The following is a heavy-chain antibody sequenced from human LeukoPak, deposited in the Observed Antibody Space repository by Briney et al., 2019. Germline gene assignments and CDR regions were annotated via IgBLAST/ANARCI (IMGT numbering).Heavy chain of an antibody. CDR3: ARPYGIGWSGLEH. Sequence: PGGSLRLSCAASGFTFSNYWMTWVRQAPGKGLEWVANIKPDGSAQYYADSVRGRFTISRDSAKNSVFPQMNSLRAEDTAVYHCARPYGIGWSGLEHWGRGTLVTVSS. V-gene: IGHV3-7*01. CDR2: IKPDGSAQ. D-gene: IGHD6-19*01. J-gene: IGHJ4*02. CDR1: GFTFSNYW.